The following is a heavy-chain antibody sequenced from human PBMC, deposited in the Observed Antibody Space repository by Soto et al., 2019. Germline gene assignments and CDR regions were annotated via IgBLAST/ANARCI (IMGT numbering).Heavy chain of an antibody. CDR2: IIPVLGTT. D-gene: IGHD5-12*01. CDR3: AAGGKNGYIK. Sequence: GPPVKVSCKASRDTFNNYSITWVRQAPGQGLEWVGGIIPVLGTTKYAQKFQGRVSMTADESTSTAYMELTSLRSEDRAVYYCAAGGKNGYIKWGQGTQVTVSS. CDR1: RDTFNNYS. V-gene: IGHV1-69*13. J-gene: IGHJ4*02.